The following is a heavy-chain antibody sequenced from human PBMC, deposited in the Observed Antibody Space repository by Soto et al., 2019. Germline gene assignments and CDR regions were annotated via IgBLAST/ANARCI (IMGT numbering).Heavy chain of an antibody. D-gene: IGHD3-3*01. CDR3: ARAPETRSIFGVALPYFFDS. CDR1: GGSISSDSSY. CDR2: IFYSGAF. V-gene: IGHV4-31*03. Sequence: VQLQESGPGLVKPSQTLFLTCTVSGGSISSDSSYWSWIRQRPGMGLEWIGYIFYSGAFSYTPSLRGCVIDLADTSKTPLTLRLSSVTAADTAVYYCARAPETRSIFGVALPYFFDSWGQGTQVTVSS. J-gene: IGHJ4*02.